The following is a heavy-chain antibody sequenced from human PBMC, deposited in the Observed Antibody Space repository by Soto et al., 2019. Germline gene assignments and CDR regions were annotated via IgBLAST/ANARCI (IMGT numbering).Heavy chain of an antibody. CDR3: ARRIYGSGPQNWFDP. V-gene: IGHV4-59*08. CDR2: IYYSGST. CDR1: GGSISSYY. J-gene: IGHJ5*02. D-gene: IGHD3-10*01. Sequence: PSETLSLTCTVSGGSISSYYWSWIRQPPGKGLEWIGYIYYSGSTNYNPSLKSRVTISVDTSKNQFSLKLSSVTAADTAVYYCARRIYGSGPQNWFDPWGQGTLVTVSS.